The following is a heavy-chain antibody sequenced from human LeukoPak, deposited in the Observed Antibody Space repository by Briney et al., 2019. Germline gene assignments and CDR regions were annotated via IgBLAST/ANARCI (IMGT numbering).Heavy chain of an antibody. CDR3: ASSSTWRSWFDP. D-gene: IGHD6-13*01. V-gene: IGHV3-30-3*01. Sequence: PGGSLRLSCAASGFTFSSYAMHWVRQAPGKGLEWVAVISYDGSNKYYADSVKGRFTISRDNSKNTLYLQMKSLRAEDTAVYFCASSSTWRSWFDPWGQGTLVTVSS. CDR1: GFTFSSYA. J-gene: IGHJ5*02. CDR2: ISYDGSNK.